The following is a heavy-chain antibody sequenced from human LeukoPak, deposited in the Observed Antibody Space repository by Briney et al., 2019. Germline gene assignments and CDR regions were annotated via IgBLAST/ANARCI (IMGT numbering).Heavy chain of an antibody. CDR1: DYSISSGYY. J-gene: IGHJ4*02. D-gene: IGHD3-10*01. CDR2: IYHSGST. CDR3: ARDGGSGIFTSGSFDY. Sequence: SETLSLTCTVSDYSISSGYYWGWIRPPPGKGLEWIGSIYHSGSTYYNPSLKSRVTISVDTSKNQFSLKLSSVTAADTAVYYCARDGGSGIFTSGSFDYWGQGTLVTVSS. V-gene: IGHV4-38-2*02.